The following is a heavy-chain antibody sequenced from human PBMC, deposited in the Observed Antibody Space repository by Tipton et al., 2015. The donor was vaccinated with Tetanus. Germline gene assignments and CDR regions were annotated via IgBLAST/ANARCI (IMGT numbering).Heavy chain of an antibody. CDR2: MYSGGDT. CDR3: VRDGGSSGWLAY. Sequence: QLVQSGGGLIQPGGSLRLSCVASGFIVSSHYMSWVRQAPGKGLERGSVMYSGGDTYYVDSVKGRFSISRDNAKNTLYLQMNSLRVEDTAVYYCVRDGGSSGWLAYWGQGTLVTVSS. J-gene: IGHJ4*02. V-gene: IGHV3-53*01. D-gene: IGHD6-19*01. CDR1: GFIVSSHY.